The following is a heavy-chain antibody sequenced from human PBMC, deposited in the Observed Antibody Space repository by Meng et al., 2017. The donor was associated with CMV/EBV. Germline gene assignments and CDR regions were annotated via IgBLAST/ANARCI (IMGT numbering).Heavy chain of an antibody. CDR1: GFTVSSNY. D-gene: IGHD2/OR15-2a*01. CDR3: ARKIVDDAFDI. J-gene: IGHJ3*02. V-gene: IGHV3-66*02. Sequence: GESLKISCAASGFTVSSNYMSWVRQAPGKGLAWVSVIYSGGSTYYADSVKGRFTISRDNSKNTLYLQMNSLRAEDTAVYYCARKIVDDAFDIWGQGTMVTVSS. CDR2: IYSGGST.